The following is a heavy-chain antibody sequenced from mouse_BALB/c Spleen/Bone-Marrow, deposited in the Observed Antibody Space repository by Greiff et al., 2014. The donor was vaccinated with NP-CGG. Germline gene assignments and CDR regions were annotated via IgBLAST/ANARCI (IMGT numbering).Heavy chain of an antibody. J-gene: IGHJ3*01. V-gene: IGHV1S29*02. CDR2: IYPYNGGT. D-gene: IGHD2-3*01. CDR3: ARGAAYGYYLGLAY. CDR1: GYTFTDYN. Sequence: VQLQQSGPELVKPGASVKISCKASGYTFTDYNMHWVKQSHRKSLEWIGYIYPYNGGTVYKQKFKSKATLTVDNSSSTANMELRSLTSEDSAVYYCARGAAYGYYLGLAYWGQGTLVTVSA.